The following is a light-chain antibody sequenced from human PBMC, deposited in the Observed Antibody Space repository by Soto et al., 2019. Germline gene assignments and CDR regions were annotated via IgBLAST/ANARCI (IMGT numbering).Light chain of an antibody. CDR2: YDS. V-gene: IGLV3-21*04. J-gene: IGLJ1*01. CDR3: QVWDNGSDQYV. CDR1: DIGTKS. Sequence: SYVLTQPPSVSVAPGKTVSITCGADDIGTKSVHWYQQKPGQAPLLVIYYDSDRLSGIPERFSDSNSGNTATLTISGVEAGDEADYFCQVWDNGSDQYVFGSGTKVTVL.